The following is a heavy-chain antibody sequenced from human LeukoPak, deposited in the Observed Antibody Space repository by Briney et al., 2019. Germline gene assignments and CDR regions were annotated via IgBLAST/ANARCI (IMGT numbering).Heavy chain of an antibody. CDR3: ARGYSSAWYAGY. V-gene: IGHV3-23*01. CDR1: GFTFSSYA. CDR2: ISGSGGST. Sequence: PGGSLRLSCAASGFTFSSYAMNWVRQAPGKGLEWVSAISGSGGSTYYADSVKGRFTISRDNSKNTLYLQMNSLRAEDTAVYYYARGYSSAWYAGYWGQGTLVTVSS. D-gene: IGHD6-19*01. J-gene: IGHJ4*02.